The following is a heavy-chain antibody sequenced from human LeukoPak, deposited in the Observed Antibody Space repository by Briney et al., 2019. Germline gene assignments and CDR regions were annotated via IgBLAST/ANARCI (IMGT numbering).Heavy chain of an antibody. J-gene: IGHJ4*02. CDR3: ARGTIAAAGTPPPNY. Sequence: GGSLRLSCAASGFTFSSYEMNWVRQAPGKGLEWVSYISSSGSTIYYADSVKGRFTISRDNAKNSLYLQMNSLRAEDTAVYYCARGTIAAAGTPPPNYWGQGTLVTVSS. V-gene: IGHV3-48*03. CDR1: GFTFSSYE. D-gene: IGHD6-13*01. CDR2: ISSSGSTI.